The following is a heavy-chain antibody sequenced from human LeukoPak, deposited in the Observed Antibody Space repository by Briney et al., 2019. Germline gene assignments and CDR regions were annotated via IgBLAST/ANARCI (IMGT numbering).Heavy chain of an antibody. J-gene: IGHJ4*02. CDR2: ISTYNGNT. CDR3: AKDRGREGSSSFDN. Sequence: ASVKVSCKASGYTFTSYSINWVRQAPGQGLEWMGWISTYNGNTNYAQKLQGRVTMTTDTSTSTAYMELRSLRSDDTAVYYCAKDRGREGSSSFDNGGRETLVTVS. CDR1: GYTFTSYS. V-gene: IGHV1-18*01. D-gene: IGHD6-6*01.